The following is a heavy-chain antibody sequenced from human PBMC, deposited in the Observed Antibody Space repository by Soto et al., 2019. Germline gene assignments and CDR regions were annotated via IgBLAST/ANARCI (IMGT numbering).Heavy chain of an antibody. Sequence: ETLSLTCTVSGGSISSYQWSWIRQPAGKGLEWIGHIFSTGSTNYNPSLNSRVTMSVDTSKNQFSLKLNSVTAADTAVYHCARLHTGGSYFSWFDPWGQGTLVTVSS. J-gene: IGHJ5*02. CDR3: ARLHTGGSYFSWFDP. V-gene: IGHV4-4*07. CDR2: IFSTGST. CDR1: GGSISSYQ. D-gene: IGHD2-15*01.